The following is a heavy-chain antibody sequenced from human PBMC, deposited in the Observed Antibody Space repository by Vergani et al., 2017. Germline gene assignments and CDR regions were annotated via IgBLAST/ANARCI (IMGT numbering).Heavy chain of an antibody. Sequence: QVQLQESGPGLVRPSETLSLTCTVSGGSLSGYYWNWIRQTPGEGLEWIGYVEDSGYFNYNPSLKTRVPMSSDTSNNQFSLMLSSVTVADTAVYYCARSIVSRNPPDYFDNGGQGTLVTVAS. CDR2: VEDSGYF. CDR3: ARSIVSRNPPDYFDN. CDR1: GGSLSGYY. D-gene: IGHD1-14*01. V-gene: IGHV4-59*01. J-gene: IGHJ4*02.